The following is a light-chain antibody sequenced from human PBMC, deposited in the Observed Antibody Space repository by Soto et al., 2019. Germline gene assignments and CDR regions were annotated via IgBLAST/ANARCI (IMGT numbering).Light chain of an antibody. J-gene: IGLJ2*01. Sequence: QSALAQPASVSGPPGQSITIPCTGTSSDIGAYNYVSWYHQHHPGKAPELIIYDVTDRPSGVSTRFSGSKSGNTASLTISGLQAEDEGDYYCSSYTTIKTVIFGGGTKLTVL. CDR1: SSDIGAYNY. CDR2: DVT. CDR3: SSYTTIKTVI. V-gene: IGLV2-14*01.